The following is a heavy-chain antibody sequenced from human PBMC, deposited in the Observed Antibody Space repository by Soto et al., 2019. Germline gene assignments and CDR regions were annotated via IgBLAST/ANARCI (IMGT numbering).Heavy chain of an antibody. D-gene: IGHD6-13*01. V-gene: IGHV1-46*01. Sequence: ASVKVSCKASGFSFSDYFMHCVRQAPGQGLEWMGIINPSGDSRNYAQKFQGRVTITRDTSTSTAYMELSSLRSEDTAVYYCARGGDIAAAAAYFDYWGQGTLVTVSS. CDR3: ARGGDIAAAAAYFDY. J-gene: IGHJ4*02. CDR1: GFSFSDYF. CDR2: INPSGDSR.